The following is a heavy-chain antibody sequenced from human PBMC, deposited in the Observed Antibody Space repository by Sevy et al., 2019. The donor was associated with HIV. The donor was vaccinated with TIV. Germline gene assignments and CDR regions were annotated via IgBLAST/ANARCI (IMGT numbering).Heavy chain of an antibody. CDR2: IYHSGST. J-gene: IGHJ5*02. D-gene: IGHD3-16*01. CDR1: GGSISSVNW. CDR3: ARGGETPRGFDP. V-gene: IGHV4-4*02. Sequence: SETLFLTCAVSGGSISSVNWWHWVRQPPGKGLEWIGEIYHSGSTNYNPSLKSRVTISVDNSKNQFSLKLSSVTAADTAVYYCARGGETPRGFDPWGQGSLVTVSS.